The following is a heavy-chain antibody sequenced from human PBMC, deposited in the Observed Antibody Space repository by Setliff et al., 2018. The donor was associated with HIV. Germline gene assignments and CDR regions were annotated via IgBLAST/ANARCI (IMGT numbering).Heavy chain of an antibody. Sequence: ASVKVSCKASGYTFTHYPMHWVRQAPGQRLEWMGWINAGNGNTKYSQNFQGRVTITSDTSASAAYMEMSNLRSEDTAVYFCATGYSSSWTPFDFWGQGTQVTVSS. CDR1: GYTFTHYP. CDR3: ATGYSSSWTPFDF. CDR2: INAGNGNT. J-gene: IGHJ4*02. D-gene: IGHD6-13*01. V-gene: IGHV1-3*01.